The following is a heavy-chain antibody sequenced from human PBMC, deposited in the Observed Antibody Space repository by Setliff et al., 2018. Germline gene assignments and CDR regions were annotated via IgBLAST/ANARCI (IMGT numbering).Heavy chain of an antibody. CDR1: GFTFSRYW. D-gene: IGHD3-16*01. J-gene: IGHJ4*02. CDR3: ARDGGEY. CDR2: IKQDGSEK. Sequence: LRLSCVASGFTFSRYWMSWVRQAPGKGLEWVANIKQDGSEKYYVDSVKGRFTISRDNAKNSLYLQMNSLRAEDTAVYYCARDGGEYWGQGTLVTVSS. V-gene: IGHV3-7*01.